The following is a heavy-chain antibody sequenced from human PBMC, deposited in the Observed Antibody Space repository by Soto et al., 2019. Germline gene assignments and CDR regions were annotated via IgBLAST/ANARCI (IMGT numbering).Heavy chain of an antibody. V-gene: IGHV1-3*01. D-gene: IGHD6-19*01. J-gene: IGHJ4*02. CDR2: INAGNGNT. CDR1: GYTFTTYA. CDR3: ARGGSSGWPFDY. Sequence: ASLKVSCKASGYTFTTYAMHWVRQAPGQRLEWMGWINAGNGNTRYSQKFQGRVTITRDTSATTAYMELSSLRSEDTAVYYCARGGSSGWPFDYWGQGTLVTVSS.